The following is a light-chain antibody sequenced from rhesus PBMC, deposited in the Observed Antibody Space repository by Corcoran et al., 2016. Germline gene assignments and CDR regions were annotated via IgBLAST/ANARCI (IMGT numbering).Light chain of an antibody. Sequence: QAAPTQSPSVSGSPGQSVTISCTGTSGDIGANNRVSWYQQSPGKAPKLMIYDVNKRPSGVSDRFAGSKSGSTASLTISGLQAEDEADYYCSSYGSGSTYIFGDGTRLTVL. CDR3: SSYGSGSTYI. J-gene: IGLJ1*01. V-gene: IGLV2-13*03. CDR2: DVN. CDR1: SGDIGANNR.